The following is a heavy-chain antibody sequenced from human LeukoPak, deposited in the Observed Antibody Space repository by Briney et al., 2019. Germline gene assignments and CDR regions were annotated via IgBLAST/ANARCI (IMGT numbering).Heavy chain of an antibody. V-gene: IGHV3-33*08. D-gene: IGHD5-24*01. CDR1: GITFSSYT. CDR3: ASSMAYNCLDY. J-gene: IGHJ4*02. CDR2: IWNDGSNS. Sequence: GGSLRLSCAASGITFSSYTMTWVRQAPGKGLEWVAVIWNDGSNSYYADSVKGRFTISRDNAKNTLYLQMNSLRPEDTAVYYCASSMAYNCLDYWGQGTLVTVSS.